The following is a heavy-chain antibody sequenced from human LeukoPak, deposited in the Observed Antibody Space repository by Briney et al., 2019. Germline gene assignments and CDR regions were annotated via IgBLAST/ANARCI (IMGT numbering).Heavy chain of an antibody. J-gene: IGHJ4*02. CDR2: IYYTGST. V-gene: IGHV4-59*02. Sequence: SETLSLTCTISGGSVSDYYWSWIRQSPGKGLEWIGYIYYTGSTTYNPSLKSRVTMSADTSKNQFSLNLNSVTAADTAVYYCAKGVLIGIRTPVDYWGQGTLVTVSS. D-gene: IGHD3-22*01. CDR3: AKGVLIGIRTPVDY. CDR1: GGSVSDYY.